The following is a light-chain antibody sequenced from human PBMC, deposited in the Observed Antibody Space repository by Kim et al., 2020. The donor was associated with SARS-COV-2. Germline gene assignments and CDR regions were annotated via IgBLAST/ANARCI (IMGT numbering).Light chain of an antibody. CDR1: QAISSW. V-gene: IGKV1-12*01. CDR3: QQANSFPMYT. J-gene: IGKJ2*01. Sequence: SVGAGVTITCRASQAISSWLDWYQQKPGKAPKLLIYAASSLQSGVPSRFSGSGSGTDFTLTISSLQPEDFATYYCQQANSFPMYTFGQGTKLEIK. CDR2: AAS.